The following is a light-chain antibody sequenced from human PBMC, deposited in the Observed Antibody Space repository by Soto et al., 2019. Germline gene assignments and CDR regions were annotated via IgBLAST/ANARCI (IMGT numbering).Light chain of an antibody. CDR2: AIS. Sequence: DIQMTQSPSTLYASVGDRITITCRASQSLSRWLAWYQQKPGKAPNLLISAISNLGSGVPSMFCASGSGTVFTLTISSLQPDDLATYYCQQYSSYPYTFGEGTKLEIK. J-gene: IGKJ2*01. CDR1: QSLSRW. CDR3: QQYSSYPYT. V-gene: IGKV1-5*01.